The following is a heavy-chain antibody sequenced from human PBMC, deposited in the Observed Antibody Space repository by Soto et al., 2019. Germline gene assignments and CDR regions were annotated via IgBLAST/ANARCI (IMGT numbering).Heavy chain of an antibody. D-gene: IGHD6-19*01. V-gene: IGHV4-39*01. CDR2: IYYSGST. Sequence: PSETLSLTCTVSGGSISSSSYYWGWIRQPPGKGLEWIGSIYYSGSTYYNPSLKSRVTISVDTSKNQFSLKLSSVTAADTAVYYCARPGYSSGWYGEGDYWGQGTLVTVSS. CDR3: ARPGYSSGWYGEGDY. CDR1: GGSISSSSYY. J-gene: IGHJ4*02.